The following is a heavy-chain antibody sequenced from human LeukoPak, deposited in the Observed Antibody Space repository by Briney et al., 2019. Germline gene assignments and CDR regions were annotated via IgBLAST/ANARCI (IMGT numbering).Heavy chain of an antibody. V-gene: IGHV4-59*12. D-gene: IGHD5-18*01. CDR3: STRVYSYGSWFDP. Sequence: ETLSLTCTVSGGSISSYYWSWIRQPPGKGLEWIGYIYYSGSTNYNPSLKSRVTISVDTSKNQFSLKLSSVTAADTAVYYCSTRVYSYGSWFDPWGQGTLVTVSS. CDR2: IYYSGST. J-gene: IGHJ5*02. CDR1: GGSISSYY.